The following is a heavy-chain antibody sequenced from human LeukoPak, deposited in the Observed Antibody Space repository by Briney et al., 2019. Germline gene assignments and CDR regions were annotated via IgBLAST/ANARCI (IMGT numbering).Heavy chain of an antibody. D-gene: IGHD6-13*01. Sequence: SQTLSLTCTISGASISTGGSYWTWIRQPPGKGLEWIGEINHSGSTNYNPSLKSRVTISVDTSKNQFSLKLSSVTAADTAVYYCARGIGTWGQGTLVTVSS. CDR3: ARGIGT. CDR2: INHSGST. J-gene: IGHJ4*02. V-gene: IGHV4-34*01. CDR1: GASISTGGSY.